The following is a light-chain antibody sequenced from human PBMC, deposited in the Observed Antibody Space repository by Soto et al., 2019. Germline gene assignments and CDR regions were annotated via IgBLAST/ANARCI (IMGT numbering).Light chain of an antibody. CDR2: GAS. CDR3: QQYSNWPLT. V-gene: IGKV3-20*01. J-gene: IGKJ4*01. Sequence: EIVLTQSPGTLSLSPGERATLSCRASQSVSSSYLAWYQQKPGQAPRLLIYGASSRATGIPDRFSGSGSGTDFTLTISSLQSEDFAVYYCQQYSNWPLTFGGGTKMEIK. CDR1: QSVSSSY.